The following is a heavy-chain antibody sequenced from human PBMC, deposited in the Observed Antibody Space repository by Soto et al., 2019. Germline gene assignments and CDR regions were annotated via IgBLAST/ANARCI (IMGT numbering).Heavy chain of an antibody. D-gene: IGHD6-13*01. CDR3: AKARHITSWYGLEAGL. V-gene: IGHV3-30*09. CDR1: GFIFSDYA. Sequence: QVQLVESGGGVVQPGRSLRLSCAASGFIFSDYAMHWFRQAPGKGLEWVAVISSGGDNKYYADSVRGRFASSRDNLKNTLELQMNSLNPEDTAVYNCAKARHITSWYGLEAGLWGQGTLVTVSS. CDR2: ISSGGDNK. J-gene: IGHJ4*02.